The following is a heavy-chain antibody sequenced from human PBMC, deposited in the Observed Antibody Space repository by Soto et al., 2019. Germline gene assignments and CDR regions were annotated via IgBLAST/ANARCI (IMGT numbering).Heavy chain of an antibody. D-gene: IGHD6-6*01. V-gene: IGHV3-23*01. CDR1: GFTFSSYA. CDR3: AKVYSSSWRSSWFDP. Sequence: EVQLLESGGGLVQPGGSLRLSCAASGFTFSSYAMSWVRQAPGKGLEWVSAISGSGGSTYYADSVKGRFTISRDNSKNTRYLQMNSLRAEDTAVYYCAKVYSSSWRSSWFDPWGQGTLVTVSS. CDR2: ISGSGGST. J-gene: IGHJ5*02.